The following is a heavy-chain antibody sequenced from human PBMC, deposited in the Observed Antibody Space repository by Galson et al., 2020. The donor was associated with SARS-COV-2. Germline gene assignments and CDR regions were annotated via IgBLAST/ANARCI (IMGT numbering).Heavy chain of an antibody. Sequence: TGGSLRLSCAASGFTFSSYAMSWVRQAPGKGLEWVSTISASGGSTYYADSVKGRFTISRDNFKNTLYLQMNSLRAEDTAVYFCARGYSSGGNYYDIYYFDYWGQGTLVTVSS. CDR3: ARGYSSGGNYYDIYYFDY. V-gene: IGHV3-23*01. CDR2: ISASGGST. D-gene: IGHD2-15*01. J-gene: IGHJ4*02. CDR1: GFTFSSYA.